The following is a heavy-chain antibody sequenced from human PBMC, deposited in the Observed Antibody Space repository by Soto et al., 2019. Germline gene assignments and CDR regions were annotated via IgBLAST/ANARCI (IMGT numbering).Heavy chain of an antibody. CDR2: IWYDGSNK. V-gene: IGHV3-33*01. CDR1: GFTFSSYG. D-gene: IGHD6-19*01. J-gene: IGHJ4*02. CDR3: AREVAGDYLDY. Sequence: GGSLRLSCAASGFTFSSYGMHWVRQAPGKGLEWVAVIWYDGSNKYYADSVKGRFTISRDNSKNTLYLQMNSLRAEDTAVYYCAREVAGDYLDYWGQGTLVTVSS.